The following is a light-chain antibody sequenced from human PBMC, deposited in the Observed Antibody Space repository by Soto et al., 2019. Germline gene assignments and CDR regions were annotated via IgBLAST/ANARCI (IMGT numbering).Light chain of an antibody. Sequence: EIVLTQSPATLSLSPGERATLSCRASQSVSSDLAWYQPKPGQAPRLLIYDASNRATGIPARFSGSGSGTDITLTSSSLEPEAFAVYYWQQRRNAITFAPGTKVDIK. J-gene: IGKJ3*01. CDR1: QSVSSD. CDR2: DAS. V-gene: IGKV3-11*01. CDR3: QQRRNAIT.